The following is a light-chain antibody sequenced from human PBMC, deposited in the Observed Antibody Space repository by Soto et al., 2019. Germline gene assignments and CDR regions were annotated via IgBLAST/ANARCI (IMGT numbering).Light chain of an antibody. Sequence: DIPMTQSPSSLSASVGDRVTITCRASQGIDNYLAWYQQRPGKVPHLLIYAASSLQSGVPSRFSGSGTGTDFTLTIDSVQPEDVATYFCQKYDSAPPSFGGGTRLQIK. CDR1: QGIDNY. V-gene: IGKV1-27*01. CDR2: AAS. CDR3: QKYDSAPPS. J-gene: IGKJ4*01.